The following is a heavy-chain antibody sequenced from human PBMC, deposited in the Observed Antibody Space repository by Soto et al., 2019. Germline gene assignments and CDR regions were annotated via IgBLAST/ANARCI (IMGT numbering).Heavy chain of an antibody. V-gene: IGHV3-33*01. Sequence: QVQLVESGGGVVQPGRSLRLSCAASGFTFSSYGMHWVRQAPGKGLEWVAVIWYDGSNKYYADSVKGRFTISRDNSKNTLFLQMISLSAEDTAVYYCARDVVAAAGTSDVWGQGTTVTVSS. CDR2: IWYDGSNK. CDR1: GFTFSSYG. D-gene: IGHD6-13*01. CDR3: ARDVVAAAGTSDV. J-gene: IGHJ6*02.